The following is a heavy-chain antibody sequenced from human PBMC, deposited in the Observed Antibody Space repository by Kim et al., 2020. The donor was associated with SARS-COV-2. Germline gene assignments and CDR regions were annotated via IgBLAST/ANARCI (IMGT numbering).Heavy chain of an antibody. CDR1: GFTFSSYS. CDR3: AASFRGLYCSGDCYSIYGMDV. Sequence: GGSLRLSCAASGFTFSSYSMNWVRQAPGRGLEWVSSISSSSSYIYYADSVKGRFTISRDNATNSLYLHMNSLRAEDMAVYFCAASFRGLYCSGDCYSIYGMDVWGRGTTVTVSS. D-gene: IGHD2-21*02. V-gene: IGHV3-21*01. CDR2: ISSSSSYI. J-gene: IGHJ6*02.